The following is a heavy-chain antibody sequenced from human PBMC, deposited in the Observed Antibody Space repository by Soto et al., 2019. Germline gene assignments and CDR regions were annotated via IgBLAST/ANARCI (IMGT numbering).Heavy chain of an antibody. V-gene: IGHV3-23*01. CDR3: SFKHSTVDDCHHLSMHY. D-gene: IGHD2-21*02. Sequence: GRGLEWVSAISGSGGSTDYADSVKGRFTISRDNSKNTVYLQMNSLRAEDTAVYYCSFKHSTVDDCHHLSMHYCCPGILVAVS. J-gene: IGHJ4*01. CDR2: ISGSGGST.